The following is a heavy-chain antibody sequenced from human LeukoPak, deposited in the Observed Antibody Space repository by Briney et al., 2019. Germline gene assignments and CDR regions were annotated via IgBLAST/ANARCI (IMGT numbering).Heavy chain of an antibody. CDR1: GYSFTSYW. V-gene: IGHV5-51*07. D-gene: IGHD4-17*01. Sequence: GESLKISCKGSGYSFTSYWIGWVHQMPGKGLEWMGIIYPGDSDTRYSPSFQGQVTISADKSISTAYLQWSSLKASDTAMYYCARQPAEYGDYGVDAFDIWGQGTMVTVSS. CDR3: ARQPAEYGDYGVDAFDI. CDR2: IYPGDSDT. J-gene: IGHJ3*02.